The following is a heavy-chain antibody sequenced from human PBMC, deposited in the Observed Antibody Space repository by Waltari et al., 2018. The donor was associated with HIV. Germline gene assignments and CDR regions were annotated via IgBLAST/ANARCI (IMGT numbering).Heavy chain of an antibody. J-gene: IGHJ4*02. CDR3: ARDRTSLRYFDWLDY. Sequence: QVQLVESGGGVVQPGRSLRLSCAASGFTFSSYGMHWVRQAPGKGLGGGEVIWYDGSNKYYADSVKGRFTISRDNSKNTLYLQMNSLRAEDTAVYYCARDRTSLRYFDWLDYWGQGTLVTVSS. CDR1: GFTFSSYG. D-gene: IGHD3-9*01. CDR2: IWYDGSNK. V-gene: IGHV3-33*01.